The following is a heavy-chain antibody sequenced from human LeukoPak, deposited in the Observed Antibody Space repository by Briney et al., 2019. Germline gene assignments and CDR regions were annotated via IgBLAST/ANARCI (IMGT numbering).Heavy chain of an antibody. Sequence: ASVKVSCKASGYTFTSYGISWVRQAPGQGLEWMGWISAYNGNTNYAQKLQGRVTMTTDTSTSTAYMELRSLRSDDTAVYYCARDEAQNTQDYCYYGMDVWGQGTTVTVSS. D-gene: IGHD1/OR15-1a*01. CDR1: GYTFTSYG. J-gene: IGHJ6*02. CDR2: ISAYNGNT. CDR3: ARDEAQNTQDYCYYGMDV. V-gene: IGHV1-18*01.